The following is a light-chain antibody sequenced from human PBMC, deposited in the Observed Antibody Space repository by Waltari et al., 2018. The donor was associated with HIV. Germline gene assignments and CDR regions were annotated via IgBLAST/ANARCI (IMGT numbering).Light chain of an antibody. J-gene: IGKJ2*01. CDR3: QQYKNWALYT. CDR1: QSVSSN. V-gene: IGKV3-15*01. Sequence: EIVMTQSPATLSVSPGERATLSCRASQSVSSNLAWYQQKPGQAPRLLIYGASTRATGSPARFSGSGSGTEFTLTISSLQSEDFAVYYCQQYKNWALYTFGQGTKLEIK. CDR2: GAS.